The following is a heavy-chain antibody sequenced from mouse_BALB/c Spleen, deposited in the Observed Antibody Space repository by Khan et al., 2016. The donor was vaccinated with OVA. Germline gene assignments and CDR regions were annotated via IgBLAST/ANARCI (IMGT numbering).Heavy chain of an antibody. CDR2: INPSTGYT. D-gene: IGHD1-1*01. Sequence: QIQLVQSGAELAKPGASVKMSCKASGYTFINYWILWVKQRPGQGLEWIGYINPSTGYTEYNQNFKDKATLTADKSSSTAYMQLSSLTSEDSAVYYCARRGLRWDFDYLGQGTTLTVSS. V-gene: IGHV1-7*01. CDR1: GYTFINYW. CDR3: ARRGLRWDFDY. J-gene: IGHJ2*01.